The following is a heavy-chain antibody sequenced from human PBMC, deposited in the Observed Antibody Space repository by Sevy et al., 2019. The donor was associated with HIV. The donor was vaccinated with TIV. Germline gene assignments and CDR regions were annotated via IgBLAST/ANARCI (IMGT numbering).Heavy chain of an antibody. CDR2: IYYSGST. J-gene: IGHJ6*03. D-gene: IGHD5-12*01. CDR3: ARSENGYSGYDSPPFYYYYYYMDV. Sequence: SETLSLTCTVSGGSVSSGSYYWSWIRQPPGKGLEWIGYIYYSGSTNYNTSRKSRVTISVDTAKNQFSLKLSSVTAADTAVYYCARSENGYSGYDSPPFYYYYYYMDVWGKGTTVTVSS. CDR1: GGSVSSGSYY. V-gene: IGHV4-61*01.